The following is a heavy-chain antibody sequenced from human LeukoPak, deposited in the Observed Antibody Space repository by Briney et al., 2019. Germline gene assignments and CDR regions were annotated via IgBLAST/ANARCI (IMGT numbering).Heavy chain of an antibody. CDR2: IYQDGREK. J-gene: IGHJ4*02. CDR1: GFTFSSHL. D-gene: IGHD6-13*01. V-gene: IGHV3-7*01. CDR3: AGERPSSSWYDY. Sequence: PGGSLRLSCAASGFTFSSHLMTWVRQAPGKGLEWVANIYQDGREKYYAGSVKGQFTISRDNAKNSLFLQMDSLRAEDTAVYYCAGERPSSSWYDYWGQGTLVTVSS.